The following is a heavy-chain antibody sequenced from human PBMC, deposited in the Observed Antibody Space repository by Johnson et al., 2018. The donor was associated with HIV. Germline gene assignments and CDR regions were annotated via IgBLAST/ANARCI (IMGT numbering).Heavy chain of an antibody. D-gene: IGHD6-6*01. J-gene: IGHJ3*02. Sequence: VQLVESGGGLVQPGGSLRLSCAASGFTFSSYWMSWVRQAPGKGLEWVANIKQDGSEKYYVDSVKGRFTISRDNAKNSLYLQMNSLRAEDTAVYYCARDLGPSSIAARLIWGQGTMVTVSS. CDR3: ARDLGPSSIAARLI. CDR2: IKQDGSEK. CDR1: GFTFSSYW. V-gene: IGHV3-7*05.